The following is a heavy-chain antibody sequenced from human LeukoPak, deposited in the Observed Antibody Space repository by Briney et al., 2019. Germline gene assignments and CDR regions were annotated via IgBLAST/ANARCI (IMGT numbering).Heavy chain of an antibody. D-gene: IGHD3-22*01. J-gene: IGHJ4*02. CDR1: GFTVSSNY. CDR2: ISYDGSNK. V-gene: IGHV3-30*03. Sequence: GGSLRLSCAASGFTVSSNYISWVRQAPGKGLEWVAVISYDGSNKYYADSVKGRFTISRDNSENTLYLQMNSLRAEDTAVYYCARGYYDSSGYYGYWGQGTLVTVSS. CDR3: ARGYYDSSGYYGY.